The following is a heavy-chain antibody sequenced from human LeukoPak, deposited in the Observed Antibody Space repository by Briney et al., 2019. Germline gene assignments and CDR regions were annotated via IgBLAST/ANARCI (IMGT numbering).Heavy chain of an antibody. CDR3: ARDMDYYGSGSYYSNWFDP. CDR1: AYTSTSHY. J-gene: IGHJ5*02. Sequence: ASVMGSCTAYAYTSTSHYMHWVRQPPGPGLERKRIINPSGGSTSYAQKFQGRVTMTRDTSTSTVYMELSSLRSEDTAVYYCARDMDYYGSGSYYSNWFDPWGQGTLVTVSS. D-gene: IGHD3-10*01. V-gene: IGHV1-46*01. CDR2: INPSGGST.